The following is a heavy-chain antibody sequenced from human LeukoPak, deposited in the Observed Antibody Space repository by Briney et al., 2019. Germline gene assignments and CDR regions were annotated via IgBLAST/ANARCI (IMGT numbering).Heavy chain of an antibody. J-gene: IGHJ4*02. CDR1: GFTLSSYS. D-gene: IGHD7-27*01. CDR3: ATTGGLSFFDY. CDR2: ISSSSTYI. V-gene: IGHV3-21*04. Sequence: GGSLRLSCAASGFTLSSYSLNWVRQAPGKGLEWVSSISSSSTYIYYADSVKGRFTISRDNSKNTLYLQMNSLRAEDTAVYYCATTGGLSFFDYWGQGTLVTVSS.